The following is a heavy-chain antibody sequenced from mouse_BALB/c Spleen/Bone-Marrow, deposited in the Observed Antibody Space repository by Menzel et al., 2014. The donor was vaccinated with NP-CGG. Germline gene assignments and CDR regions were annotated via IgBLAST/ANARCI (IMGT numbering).Heavy chain of an antibody. CDR3: ARKGYGNYHYYAMDY. Sequence: QVQLQQSGAELAKPGASVKMSCEASGYTFTNYWMHWIKQRPGQGLEWIGYINPSTGYTEYNQKFKDKATLTADKSSSTAYMQLSSLTSEDSAVYYCARKGYGNYHYYAMDYWGQGTSVTVSS. CDR2: INPSTGYT. D-gene: IGHD2-1*01. CDR1: GYTFTNYW. V-gene: IGHV1-7*01. J-gene: IGHJ4*01.